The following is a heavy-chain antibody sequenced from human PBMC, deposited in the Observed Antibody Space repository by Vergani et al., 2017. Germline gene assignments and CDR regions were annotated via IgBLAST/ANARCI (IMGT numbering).Heavy chain of an antibody. CDR1: GFRFSSYG. J-gene: IGHJ6*03. Sequence: QVQLVESGGGVVPPGRSLRLSCAASGFRFSSYGMHWVRQAPGKGLEWVAVIWYDGSNKYYADSVKGRFTISRDNSQNTVNLQINSLRVDDTAVYYCAGGGGGSYYPVDYYYMDFWRKGTTVTVSS. CDR3: AGGGGGSYYPVDYYYMDF. CDR2: IWYDGSNK. V-gene: IGHV3-33*01. D-gene: IGHD1-26*01.